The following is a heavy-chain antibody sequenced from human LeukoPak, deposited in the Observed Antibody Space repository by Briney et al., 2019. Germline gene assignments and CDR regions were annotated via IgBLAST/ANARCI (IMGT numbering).Heavy chain of an antibody. CDR3: TMNTGDS. CDR2: IDSDVSST. J-gene: IGHJ4*02. CDR1: GFTVSRYW. D-gene: IGHD7-27*01. Sequence: PGGSLRLSCAASGFTVSRYWMHWVRQAPGKGLVWVSRIDSDVSSTTYADSVKGRFTISRDNAKNSLYLQMNTLRAEDTAFYYCTMNTGDSWGQGTLVTVSS. V-gene: IGHV3-74*03.